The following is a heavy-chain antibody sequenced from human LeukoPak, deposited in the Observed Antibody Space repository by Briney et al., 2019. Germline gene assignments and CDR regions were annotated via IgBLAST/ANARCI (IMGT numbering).Heavy chain of an antibody. CDR1: GFTFSSYS. CDR2: ISSSSTI. J-gene: IGHJ3*02. V-gene: IGHV3-48*04. CDR3: ARGSKLVGATNAFDI. Sequence: PGGSLRLSCAASGFTFSSYSMNWVRQAPGKGLEWVSYISSSSTIYYADSVKGRFTISRDNAKNSLYLQMNSLRAEDTAVYYCARGSKLVGATNAFDIWGQGTMVTVSS. D-gene: IGHD1-26*01.